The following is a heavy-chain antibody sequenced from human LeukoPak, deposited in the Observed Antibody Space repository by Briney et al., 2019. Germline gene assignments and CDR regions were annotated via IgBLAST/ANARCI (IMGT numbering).Heavy chain of an antibody. V-gene: IGHV4-61*02. Sequence: PSQTLSLTCTVSGGSISSGSYYWSWIRQPAGKGLEWIGRIYTSGSTNYNPSLKSRVTISVDTSKNQFSLKLSSVTAADTAVYYCARDRNVGWFGEFLHPPGAFDIWGQGTMVTVSS. J-gene: IGHJ3*02. D-gene: IGHD3-10*01. CDR2: IYTSGST. CDR1: GGSISSGSYY. CDR3: ARDRNVGWFGEFLHPPGAFDI.